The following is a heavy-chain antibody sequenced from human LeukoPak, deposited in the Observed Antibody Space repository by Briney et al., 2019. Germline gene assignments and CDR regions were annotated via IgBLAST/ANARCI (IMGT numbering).Heavy chain of an antibody. CDR1: GFSSSSYA. CDR2: ISSNAVST. Sequence: GGSLRLSWAASGFSSSSYAMYWVREAAGKGLGYVSAISSNAVSTYYANSVKGRFTISRDNSKNTLYLQMGSLRAEDMAVYFCARGNNINYYYYGMDVWGQGTTVIVSS. V-gene: IGHV3-64*01. J-gene: IGHJ6*02. CDR3: ARGNNINYYYYGMDV. D-gene: IGHD1/OR15-1a*01.